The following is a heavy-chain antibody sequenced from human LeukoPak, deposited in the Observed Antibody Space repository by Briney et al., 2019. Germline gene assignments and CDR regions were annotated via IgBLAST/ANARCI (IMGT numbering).Heavy chain of an antibody. CDR3: AKPYYDFWSGLTSDDY. J-gene: IGHJ4*02. CDR2: IYYSGST. CDR1: GGSISSSSYY. V-gene: IGHV4-39*01. D-gene: IGHD3-3*01. Sequence: PSETLSLTCTVSGGSISSSSYYWGWIRPPPGKGLEWIGSIYYSGSTYYNPSLKSRVTISVDTSKNQFSLKLSSVTAADTAVYYCAKPYYDFWSGLTSDDYWGQGTLVTVSS.